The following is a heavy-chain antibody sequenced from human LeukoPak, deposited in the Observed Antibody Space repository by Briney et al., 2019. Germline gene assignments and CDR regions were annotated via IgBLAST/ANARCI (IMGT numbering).Heavy chain of an antibody. CDR3: AKDRSLDGGNSNGYFDS. Sequence: PGGPLRLSCAASGFTFSSYAMNWVRQAPGKGLEWVSIISGSGDTIYYADSVKGRFTISRDNSKNTLFLQMNSLRAEDTAVYYCAKDRSLDGGNSNGYFDSWGQGTLVTVSS. J-gene: IGHJ4*02. V-gene: IGHV3-23*01. CDR1: GFTFSSYA. D-gene: IGHD4-23*01. CDR2: ISGSGDTI.